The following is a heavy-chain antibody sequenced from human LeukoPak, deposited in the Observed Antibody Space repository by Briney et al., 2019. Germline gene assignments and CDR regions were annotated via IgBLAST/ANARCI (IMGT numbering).Heavy chain of an antibody. V-gene: IGHV4-34*01. D-gene: IGHD6-13*01. J-gene: IGHJ5*02. CDR2: INRSGST. CDR3: AREGQAAARNWFDP. Sequence: SETLSLTCAVYGGSFSGYYWSWIRQPLGKGLEWIGEINRSGSTNYNPSLKSRVTISVDTSKNQFSLKLSSVTAADTAVYYCAREGQAAARNWFDPWGQGTLVTVSS. CDR1: GGSFSGYY.